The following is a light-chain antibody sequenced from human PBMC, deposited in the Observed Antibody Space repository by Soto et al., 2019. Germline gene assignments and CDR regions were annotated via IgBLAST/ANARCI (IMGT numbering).Light chain of an antibody. J-gene: IGLJ2*01. CDR3: SSYAGSNSVL. CDR2: EVT. V-gene: IGLV2-8*01. Sequence: QSALTQPPSASGSPGQSVTISCTGMSSDVGGYNYVSWYQQHPGKAPKLMIYEVTKRPSGVPDRFSGSKSGNTASLTVSGLQAEDEADYYCSSYAGSNSVLFGGVTKVTVL. CDR1: SSDVGGYNY.